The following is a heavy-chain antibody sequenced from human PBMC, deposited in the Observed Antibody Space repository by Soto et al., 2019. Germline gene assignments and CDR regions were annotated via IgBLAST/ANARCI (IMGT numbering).Heavy chain of an antibody. CDR1: GFTFSNYA. Sequence: EVQLLESGGGLVQPGRSLRLSCAASGFTFSNYAMSWVRQAPGQGPDWVSAISGSGGTTYYADSVKGRFTISRDNSKNTLLLQMNSLRAEDAAVYYCAKFFVETGSNSGWPWSFHYWGQGTLVTVSS. V-gene: IGHV3-23*01. CDR2: ISGSGGTT. J-gene: IGHJ4*02. CDR3: AKFFVETGSNSGWPWSFHY. D-gene: IGHD6-25*01.